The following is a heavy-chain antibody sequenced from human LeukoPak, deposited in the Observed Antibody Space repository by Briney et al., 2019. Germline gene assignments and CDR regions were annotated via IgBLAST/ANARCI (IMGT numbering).Heavy chain of an antibody. CDR3: TRNAHSDY. V-gene: IGHV3-15*01. Sequence: GGSLRLSCAASGFTFSNYAMHWVRQAPGKGLEWVGRIRTETGGGATDYTAPVKGRFTISRDDSNNTLYLQMNSLKTEDTAVYYCTRNAHSDYWGQGTLVSVSS. D-gene: IGHD2-2*01. J-gene: IGHJ4*02. CDR1: GFTFSNYA. CDR2: IRTETGGGAT.